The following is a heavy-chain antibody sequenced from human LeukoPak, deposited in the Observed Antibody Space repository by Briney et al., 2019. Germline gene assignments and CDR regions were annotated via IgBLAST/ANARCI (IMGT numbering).Heavy chain of an antibody. V-gene: IGHV3-9*01. CDR3: AKDLTTVTTDG. CDR2: ISWNSGSI. CDR1: GFTFDDYA. J-gene: IGHJ4*02. D-gene: IGHD4-17*01. Sequence: GGSLRLSCAASGFTFDDYAMHWVRQAPGKGLEWVSGISWNSGSIGYADSVKGRFTISRDNSKNTLYLQMNSLRAEDTAVYYCAKDLTTVTTDGWGQGTLVTVSS.